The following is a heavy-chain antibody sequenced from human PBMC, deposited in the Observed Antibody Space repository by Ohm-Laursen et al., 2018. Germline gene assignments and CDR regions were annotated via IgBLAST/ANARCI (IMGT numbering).Heavy chain of an antibody. D-gene: IGHD4-17*01. CDR1: GYTFTSYG. V-gene: IGHV1-18*01. J-gene: IGHJ4*02. CDR3: ANSPMTTVTTSY. Sequence: ASVKVSCKASGYTFTSYGISWVRQAPGQGLEWMGWISAYNGNTNYAQKLQGRVTMTTDTSTSTAYMELRSLRSDNTAVYYCANSPMTTVTTSYWGQETLVTVSS. CDR2: ISAYNGNT.